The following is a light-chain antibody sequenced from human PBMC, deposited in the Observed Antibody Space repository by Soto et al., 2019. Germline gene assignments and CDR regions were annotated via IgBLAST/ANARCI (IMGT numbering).Light chain of an antibody. CDR2: EGT. J-gene: IGLJ2*01. V-gene: IGLV2-23*01. CDR3: CSYAGGTTLV. CDR1: SSDVGSYNL. Sequence: QSALTQPASVSGSPEQSITISCTGTSSDVGSYNLVSWYQQHPGKAPKLMIYEGTKRPSGVSNRFSGSKSGNTASLTISGLQAEDEADYYCCSYAGGTTLVFGGGTKLTVL.